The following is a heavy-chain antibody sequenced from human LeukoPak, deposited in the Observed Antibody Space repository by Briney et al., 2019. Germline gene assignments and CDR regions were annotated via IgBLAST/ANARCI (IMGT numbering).Heavy chain of an antibody. CDR1: GFTFTTYA. CDR3: ARKYGGYYFDY. V-gene: IGHV3-23*01. Sequence: PGGSLRLSCAASGFTFTTYAMSWVRQAPGKGLEWVSSITGSGDSTYYADSVKGRFTISRDNSKNTLYLQMNSLRAEDTAVYYCARKYGGYYFDYWGQGTLVTVSS. J-gene: IGHJ4*02. D-gene: IGHD3-22*01. CDR2: ITGSGDST.